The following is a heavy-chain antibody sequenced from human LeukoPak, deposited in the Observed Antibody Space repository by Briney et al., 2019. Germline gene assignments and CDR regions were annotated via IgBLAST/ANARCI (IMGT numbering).Heavy chain of an antibody. CDR3: ARVVRGYSYGYVVDY. Sequence: SQTLSLTCTVSGGSISSGGYYWSWIRQHPGKGLGWIGYIYYSGSTYYNPSLKSRVTISVDTSKNQFSLKLSSVTAADTAVYYCARVVRGYSYGYVVDYWGQGTLVTVSS. CDR1: GGSISSGGYY. CDR2: IYYSGST. D-gene: IGHD5-18*01. V-gene: IGHV4-31*03. J-gene: IGHJ4*02.